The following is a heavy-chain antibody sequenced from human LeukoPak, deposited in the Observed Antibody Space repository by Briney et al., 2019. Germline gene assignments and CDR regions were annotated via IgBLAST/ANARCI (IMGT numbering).Heavy chain of an antibody. J-gene: IGHJ3*02. D-gene: IGHD3-22*01. Sequence: GGSLRLSCAASGFTFSSYGMHWVRQAPGKGLEWVAVISYDGSNKYYADSVKGRFTISRDNSKNTLYLQMNSLRAEDTAVYYCARDGTYYYDSSGYYGAFDIWGQGTMVTVSS. CDR3: ARDGTYYYDSSGYYGAFDI. CDR2: ISYDGSNK. CDR1: GFTFSSYG. V-gene: IGHV3-30*03.